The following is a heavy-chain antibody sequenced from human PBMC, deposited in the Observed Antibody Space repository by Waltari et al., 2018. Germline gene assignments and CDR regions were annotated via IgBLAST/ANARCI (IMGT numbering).Heavy chain of an antibody. CDR2: SNPNSGGT. V-gene: IGHV1-2*06. D-gene: IGHD2-8*02. J-gene: IGHJ4*02. CDR3: ASFNVLVFDY. Sequence: QVQLVQSGAEVKKPGASVKVSCKASGYTFTGYYMHWVRQATGQGLEWRGRSNPNSGGTNYAQNIQGRITTIRDTSISTAYMELSSLKSDDTAMYSCASFNVLVFDYWRQGTLVTVSS. CDR1: GYTFTGYY.